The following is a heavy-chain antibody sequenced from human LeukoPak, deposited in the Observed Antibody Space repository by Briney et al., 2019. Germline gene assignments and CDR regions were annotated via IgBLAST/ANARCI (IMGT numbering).Heavy chain of an antibody. Sequence: GRSLRLSCTASGFTFSSYAMSWVRQAPGKGLEWVSAISGSGGSTYYADSVKGRFTISRDNSKNTLYLQMNSLRGEDTAVYYCAKYGSSGWSYWFDPWGQGTLVTVSS. CDR3: AKYGSSGWSYWFDP. J-gene: IGHJ5*02. V-gene: IGHV3-23*01. D-gene: IGHD6-19*01. CDR1: GFTFSSYA. CDR2: ISGSGGST.